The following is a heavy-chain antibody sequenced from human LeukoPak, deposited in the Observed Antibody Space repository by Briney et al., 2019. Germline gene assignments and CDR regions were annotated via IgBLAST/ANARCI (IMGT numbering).Heavy chain of an antibody. V-gene: IGHV1-69*13. CDR2: IIPIFGTA. D-gene: IGHD3-9*01. CDR3: ARGKGNYDILTGYYIHYYYGMDV. Sequence: SVKVSCKASGGTISSYAISWVRQAPGQGLEWMGGIIPIFGTASYAQKFQGRVTITADESTSTAYMELSSLRSEDTAVYYCARGKGNYDILTGYYIHYYYGMDVWGKGTTVTVSS. J-gene: IGHJ6*04. CDR1: GGTISSYA.